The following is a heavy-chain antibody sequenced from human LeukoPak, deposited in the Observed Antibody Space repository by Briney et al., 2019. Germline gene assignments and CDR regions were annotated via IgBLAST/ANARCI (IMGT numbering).Heavy chain of an antibody. Sequence: GASVKVSCKASGYTFTGCYMHWVRQAPGQGLEWMLRINPNSGAPNYPHPFQGPVPMTRDPSISTAYMELSRLRSDDTAVYYCARGRYSSGCSDYWGQGTLVTVSS. V-gene: IGHV1-2*06. D-gene: IGHD6-19*01. CDR1: GYTFTGCY. CDR3: ARGRYSSGCSDY. J-gene: IGHJ4*02. CDR2: INPNSGAP.